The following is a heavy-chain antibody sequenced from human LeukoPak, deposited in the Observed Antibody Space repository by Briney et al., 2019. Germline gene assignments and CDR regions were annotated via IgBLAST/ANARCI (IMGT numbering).Heavy chain of an antibody. CDR3: ARVDPDSSSTLEVFDY. CDR2: IYYSGST. J-gene: IGHJ4*02. V-gene: IGHV4-59*01. CDR1: GGSISSDY. Sequence: SETLSLTCTVSGGSISSDYWSWIRQPPGKGLEWIGYIYYSGSTNYNPSPKSRVTISVDTSKNQFSLKLSSVTAADKAVYYCARVDPDSSSTLEVFDYWGQGTLVTVSS. D-gene: IGHD6-6*01.